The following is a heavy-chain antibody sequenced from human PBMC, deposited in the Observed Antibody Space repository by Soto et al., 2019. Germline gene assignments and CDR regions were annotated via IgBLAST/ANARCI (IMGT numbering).Heavy chain of an antibody. CDR3: AREMTPGIAAAGDAFDI. CDR1: GFTFSSYA. V-gene: IGHV3-30*04. Sequence: GGSLRLSCAASGFTFSSYAMHWVRQAPGKGLEWVAVISYDGSNKYYADSVKGRFTISRDNSKNTLYLQMNSLRAEDTAVYYCAREMTPGIAAAGDAFDIWGQGTMVTVSS. D-gene: IGHD6-13*01. J-gene: IGHJ3*02. CDR2: ISYDGSNK.